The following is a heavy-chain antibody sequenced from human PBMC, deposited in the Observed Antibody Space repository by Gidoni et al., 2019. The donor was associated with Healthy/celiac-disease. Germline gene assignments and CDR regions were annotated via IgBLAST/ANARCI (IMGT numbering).Heavy chain of an antibody. D-gene: IGHD3-10*01. V-gene: IGHV1-18*01. CDR2: ISAYNGNT. Sequence: QVQLVQSGAEVKKPGASVTVSCTASGYTSTSYGISWLRQAPGQGLEWMGWISAYNGNTNYAQKLQGRVTMTTDTSTSTAYMELRSLRSDDTAVYYCARELGLLWFGELATWGQGTLVTVSS. J-gene: IGHJ5*02. CDR3: ARELGLLWFGELAT. CDR1: GYTSTSYG.